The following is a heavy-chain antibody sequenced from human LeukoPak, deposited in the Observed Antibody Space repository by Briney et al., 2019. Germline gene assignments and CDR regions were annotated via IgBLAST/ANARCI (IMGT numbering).Heavy chain of an antibody. CDR2: ISYDGSNK. Sequence: GGSLRLSCAASGFTSGSYPMHWVRQAPGKGLEWVTLISYDGSNKYYADSVKGRFTISRDTSKTTLYLQLDSLRTEDTAVYYCAKDLFLVPGDWGQGTLVTVSS. D-gene: IGHD2-2*01. CDR3: AKDLFLVPGD. CDR1: GFTSGSYP. V-gene: IGHV3-30-3*01. J-gene: IGHJ4*02.